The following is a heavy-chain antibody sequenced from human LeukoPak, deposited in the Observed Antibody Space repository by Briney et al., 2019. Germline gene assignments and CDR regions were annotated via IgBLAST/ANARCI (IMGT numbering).Heavy chain of an antibody. CDR2: INPNSGGT. V-gene: IGHV1-2*02. CDR3: ARDREDYGGNVYFDY. Sequence: ASVKVSCKASGYTFTGYYMHWVRQAPGQGLEWIGWINPNSGGTNYAQKFQGRVTMTRDTSISTAYMELSRLRSDDTAVYYCARDREDYGGNVYFDYWGQGTLVTVSS. J-gene: IGHJ4*02. D-gene: IGHD4-23*01. CDR1: GYTFTGYY.